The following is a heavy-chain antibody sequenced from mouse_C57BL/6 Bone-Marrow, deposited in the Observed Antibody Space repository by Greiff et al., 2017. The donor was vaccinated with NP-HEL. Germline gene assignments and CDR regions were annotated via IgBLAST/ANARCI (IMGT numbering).Heavy chain of an antibody. CDR2: ISSGSSTI. J-gene: IGHJ3*01. CDR3: ARYYYGSRAWFAY. Sequence: DVHLVESGGGLVKPGGSLKLSCAASGFTFSDYGMHWVRQAPEKGLEWVAYISSGSSTIYYADTVKGRFTISRDNAKNTLFLQMTSLRSEDTAMYYCARYYYGSRAWFAYWGQGTLVTVSA. V-gene: IGHV5-17*01. D-gene: IGHD1-1*01. CDR1: GFTFSDYG.